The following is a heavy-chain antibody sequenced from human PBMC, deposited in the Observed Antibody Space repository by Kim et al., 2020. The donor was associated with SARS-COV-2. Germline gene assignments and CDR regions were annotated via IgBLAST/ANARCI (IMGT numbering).Heavy chain of an antibody. CDR3: ARYWAHSEWLIYAFDI. J-gene: IGHJ3*02. D-gene: IGHD6-19*01. Sequence: VQGRVTITADNSTNTAYMELSSLRYEDTAVYYCARYWAHSEWLIYAFDIWGQGTMVTVSS. V-gene: IGHV1-69*02.